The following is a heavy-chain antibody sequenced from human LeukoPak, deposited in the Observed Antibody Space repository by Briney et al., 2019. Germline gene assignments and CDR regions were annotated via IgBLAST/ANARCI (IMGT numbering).Heavy chain of an antibody. D-gene: IGHD6-6*01. CDR1: GGTFSSYA. V-gene: IGHV1-69*06. CDR2: IIPIFGTT. J-gene: IGHJ5*02. CDR3: ARVGTQLAEDP. Sequence: ASVKVSCKASGGTFSSYAISWVRQAPGQGLEWMGGIIPIFGTTNYAQKFQDRVTITADKSTSTAYMELSSLRSEDTAVYYCARVGTQLAEDPWGQGTLVTVSS.